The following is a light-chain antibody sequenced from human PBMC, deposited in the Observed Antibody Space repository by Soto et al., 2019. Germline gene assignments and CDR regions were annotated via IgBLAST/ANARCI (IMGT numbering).Light chain of an antibody. CDR1: SSDVGGYNF. Sequence: QSALTQPASVSGSPGQSITISCTGTSSDVGGYNFVSWYQHHPGKAPKLMIYDVSNWPSGVSNRFSGSKSANTASLTISGLQAEDVADYYCSSYTSSDTLVFGGGTNLTVL. J-gene: IGLJ2*01. CDR2: DVS. V-gene: IGLV2-14*03. CDR3: SSYTSSDTLV.